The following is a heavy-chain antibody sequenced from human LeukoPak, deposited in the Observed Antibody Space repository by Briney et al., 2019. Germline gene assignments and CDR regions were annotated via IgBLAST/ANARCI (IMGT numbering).Heavy chain of an antibody. J-gene: IGHJ5*02. CDR3: ARVLVGATVDWFDP. D-gene: IGHD1-26*01. Sequence: SETLSLTCSVSGYSISNGYFWGWIRQPPEKGLEWIGSILHSGSTYYNPSLKSRITKSVDTSKNQFSLILSSVTAADTAVYYCARVLVGATVDWFDPWGQGTLVTVSS. V-gene: IGHV4-38-2*02. CDR1: GYSISNGYF. CDR2: ILHSGST.